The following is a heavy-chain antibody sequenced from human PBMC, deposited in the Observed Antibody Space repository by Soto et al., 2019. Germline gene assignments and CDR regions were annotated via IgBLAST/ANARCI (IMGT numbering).Heavy chain of an antibody. J-gene: IGHJ6*02. Sequence: SSETLSLTCTVSGGSVSSGSYYWSWIRQPPGKGLEWIGYIYYSGSTNYNPSLKSRVTISVDTSKNQFSLKLSSVTAADTAVYYCARYGGKVKTNYYYYGMDVWGQGTTVTVSS. CDR3: ARYGGKVKTNYYYYGMDV. D-gene: IGHD2-15*01. V-gene: IGHV4-61*01. CDR1: GGSVSSGSYY. CDR2: IYYSGST.